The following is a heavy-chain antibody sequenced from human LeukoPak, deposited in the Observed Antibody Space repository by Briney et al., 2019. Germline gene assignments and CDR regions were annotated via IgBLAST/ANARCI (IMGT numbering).Heavy chain of an antibody. CDR2: IIPIFGTA. CDR3: ARPQGAHTMGAFDI. V-gene: IGHV1-69*05. CDR1: GGTFSSYA. Sequence: SVKVSCKASGGTFSSYAISWVRQAPGQGLEWMGRIIPIFGTANYAQKFQGRVTITTDESTSTAYMELSSLRSEDTAVYYCARPQGAHTMGAFDIRGQGTMVTVSS. J-gene: IGHJ3*02.